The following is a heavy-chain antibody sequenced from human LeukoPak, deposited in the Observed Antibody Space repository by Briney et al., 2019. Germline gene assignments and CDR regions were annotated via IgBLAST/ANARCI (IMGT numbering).Heavy chain of an antibody. V-gene: IGHV3-74*01. D-gene: IGHD3-10*01. Sequence: GGSLRLSCAASGFTFINYVMCWVRQAPGKGLTWISRINHDATDAIYADSVRGRFTISRDDAKNALYLQLNRLGADDTAIYYCARARDYNSGSYPGFWGRGTLVTVSS. CDR2: INHDATDA. CDR1: GFTFINYV. CDR3: ARARDYNSGSYPGF. J-gene: IGHJ4*02.